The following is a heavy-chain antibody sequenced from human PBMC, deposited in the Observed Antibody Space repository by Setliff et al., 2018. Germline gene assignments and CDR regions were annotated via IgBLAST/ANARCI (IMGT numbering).Heavy chain of an antibody. CDR2: IYYSGDT. J-gene: IGHJ3*01. D-gene: IGHD5-18*01. CDR3: ARATAGVLIGGP. Sequence: KASETLSLTCAVSGGSISSSNWWSWVRQPPGKGLEWIGYIYYSGDTYFNPSLKSRTTISVDTSKGQFSLKLNSVTAADTAVYYCARATAGVLIGGPWGQGTMVTVSS. V-gene: IGHV4-4*02. CDR1: GGSISSSNW.